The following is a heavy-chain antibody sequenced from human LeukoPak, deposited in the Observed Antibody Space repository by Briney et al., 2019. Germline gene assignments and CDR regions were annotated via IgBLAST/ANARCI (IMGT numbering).Heavy chain of an antibody. CDR1: GFTFSSYS. J-gene: IGHJ4*02. Sequence: PGGSLRLSCAASGFTFSSYSMNWVRQAPGKGLEWVSYISSSSSTIYYADSVKGRFTISRDNAKNSLYLQMNSLRAEDTAVYYCARAIYGSGSYSTGYFDYWGQGTLVTVSS. V-gene: IGHV3-48*04. CDR2: ISSSSSTI. CDR3: ARAIYGSGSYSTGYFDY. D-gene: IGHD3-10*01.